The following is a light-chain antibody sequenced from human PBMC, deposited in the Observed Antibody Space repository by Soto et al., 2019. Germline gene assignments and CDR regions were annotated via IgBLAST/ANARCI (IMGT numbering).Light chain of an antibody. V-gene: IGKV3-11*01. CDR3: QQRSNWPLT. CDR1: QSVGIF. Sequence: EIVLTQSPATLSLSPGERSTLSGRASQSVGIFLAWYQQKPGQAPRLLIYDASNRVTGIPARFSGGGSGTDFTLTISSLEPEDFAVYYCQQRSNWPLTFGPGTKVDI. J-gene: IGKJ3*01. CDR2: DAS.